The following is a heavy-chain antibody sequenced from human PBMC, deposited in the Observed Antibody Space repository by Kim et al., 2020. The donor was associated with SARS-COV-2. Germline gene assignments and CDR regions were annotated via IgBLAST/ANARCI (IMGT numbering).Heavy chain of an antibody. J-gene: IGHJ4*02. V-gene: IGHV1-18*01. Sequence: QKLQCRVTMTTDTSTSTAYMELRSLRSDDTAVYYCARVWEIAVAGLGFDYWGQGTLVTVSS. D-gene: IGHD6-19*01. CDR3: ARVWEIAVAGLGFDY.